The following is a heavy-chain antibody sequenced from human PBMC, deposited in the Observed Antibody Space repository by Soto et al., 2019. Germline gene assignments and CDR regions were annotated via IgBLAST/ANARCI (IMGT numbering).Heavy chain of an antibody. J-gene: IGHJ3*02. D-gene: IGHD1-26*01. CDR1: GFTFSTYA. V-gene: IGHV3-23*01. Sequence: EVQLLESGGDLVQPRGSLRLSCAASGFTFSTYAMNWVRQAPGKGLEWVSAISGHGDSTYYADSVKGRFTISRDNSKNTLYLQMNSLRAEDTAVYYCAKEYSYSRTHGFDIWGQGTMVIVSS. CDR2: ISGHGDST. CDR3: AKEYSYSRTHGFDI.